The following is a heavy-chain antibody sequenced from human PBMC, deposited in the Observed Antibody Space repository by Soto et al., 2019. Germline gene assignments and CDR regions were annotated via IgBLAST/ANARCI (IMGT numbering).Heavy chain of an antibody. CDR2: IYPVDSNT. CDR1: GYSFTNYW. Sequence: EESLKISCNASGYSFTNYWIGWVRQMSGKGLEWMGVIYPVDSNTKFSPSFQGQVTMSVDNSISTAYLHWISLKASDTAIYYCARQAYHFGGNSFGYWGQGTLVTVSS. CDR3: ARQAYHFGGNSFGY. D-gene: IGHD2-21*01. J-gene: IGHJ4*02. V-gene: IGHV5-51*01.